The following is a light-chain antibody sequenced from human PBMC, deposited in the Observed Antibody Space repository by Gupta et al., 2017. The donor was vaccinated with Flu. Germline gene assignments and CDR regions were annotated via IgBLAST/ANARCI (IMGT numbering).Light chain of an antibody. V-gene: IGLV1-44*01. CDR2: RNN. Sequence: SVLAQPPSTAGTPGQRVNISFPGTRSNNRRNSVNWYQHLTGTAPKLLVYRNNQRHSGAPDRFSGSKSGTSASLGIAVLQSEDGADYYCAGWDYSLNGYVFGPGAKVSVV. J-gene: IGLJ1*01. CDR1: RSNNRRNS. CDR3: AGWDYSLNGYV.